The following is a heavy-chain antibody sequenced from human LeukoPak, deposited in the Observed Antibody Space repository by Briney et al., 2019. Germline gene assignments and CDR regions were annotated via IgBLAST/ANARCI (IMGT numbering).Heavy chain of an antibody. CDR3: ARRAVTGTQNFDY. CDR2: IYYSGSS. CDR1: GGSISSSSYY. V-gene: IGHV4-39*01. Sequence: ETLSLTCTVSGGSISSSSYYWGWIRQPPGKGLEWIGSIYYSGSSYYNPSLKSRVTISVDTSKNLFSLKLSSVTAADMAVCYCARRAVTGTQNFDYWGQGTLVTVSS. J-gene: IGHJ4*02. D-gene: IGHD6-19*01.